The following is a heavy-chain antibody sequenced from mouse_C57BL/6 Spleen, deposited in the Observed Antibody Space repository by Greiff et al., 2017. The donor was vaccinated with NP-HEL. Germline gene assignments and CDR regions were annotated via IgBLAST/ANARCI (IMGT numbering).Heavy chain of an antibody. D-gene: IGHD2-1*01. CDR3: ARSYLYGNYDWCAY. CDR2: IYPRDGST. CDR1: GYTFTDHT. J-gene: IGHJ3*01. Sequence: VQLQQSDAELVKPGASVKISCKVSGYTFTDHTIHWMKPRPEQGLEWIGYIYPRDGSTKYNETFKGKSTLTADNSSSTAYMQLNSRTSEDSAVYSCARSYLYGNYDWCAYWGQGTRVTVSA. V-gene: IGHV1-78*01.